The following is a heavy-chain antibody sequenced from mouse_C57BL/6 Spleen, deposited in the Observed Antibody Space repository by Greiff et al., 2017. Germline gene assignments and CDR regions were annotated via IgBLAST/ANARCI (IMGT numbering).Heavy chain of an antibody. CDR3: TTHYGSSSLYAMDY. Sequence: DVQLQESGAELVRPGASVKLSCTASGFNIKDDYMHWVKQRPEQGLEWIGWIDPENGDTEYASKFQGKATITADTSSNTAYLQLSSLTSEDTAVYYCTTHYGSSSLYAMDYWGQGTSVTVSS. V-gene: IGHV14-4*01. CDR1: GFNIKDDY. J-gene: IGHJ4*01. D-gene: IGHD1-1*01. CDR2: IDPENGDT.